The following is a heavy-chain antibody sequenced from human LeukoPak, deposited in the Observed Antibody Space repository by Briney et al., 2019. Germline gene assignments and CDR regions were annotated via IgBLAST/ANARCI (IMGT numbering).Heavy chain of an antibody. CDR3: ARAIQESDVIVYYCNS. CDR2: IRRRANGGTT. CDR1: XXSXGDDA. D-gene: IGHD3-22*01. V-gene: IGHV3-49*03. Sequence: SCXXSXXSXGDDAXSWFRQAPGKGLEWVGLIRRRANGGTTEYAASVKGIFTISRDDSSVIAYLQMNSLKTEDTAVYYCARAIQESDVIVYYCNSWGQGTLVTVSS. J-gene: IGHJ1*01.